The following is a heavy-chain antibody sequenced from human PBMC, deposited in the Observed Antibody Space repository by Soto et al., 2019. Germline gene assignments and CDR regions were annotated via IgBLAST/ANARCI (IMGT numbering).Heavy chain of an antibody. J-gene: IGHJ5*02. CDR3: ARQRGTGWFDP. CDR1: GGSITNYY. CDR2: IYYTGNT. Sequence: SVTLSLTCTVPGGSITNYYWSWIRQPPGKGLEWIAYIYYTGNTNYNPSLKSRVTISVDTSKNQFSLKLTSVTAADTAVYYCARQRGTGWFDPWGKGSLVTVS. V-gene: IGHV4-59*08. D-gene: IGHD1-1*01.